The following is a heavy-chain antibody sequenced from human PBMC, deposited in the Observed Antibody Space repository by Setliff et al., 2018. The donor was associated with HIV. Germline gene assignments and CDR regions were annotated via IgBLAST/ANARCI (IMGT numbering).Heavy chain of an antibody. Sequence: GESLTISCEASGYNFNSYWIGWVRQMPGTGLEWVAVIYPGDSDTRYSPSFQGRVTISADKSISTAYLQWGSLKAPDTAMYYCSMFFSGTPFDFWGQGTLVTVSS. CDR3: SMFFSGTPFDF. J-gene: IGHJ4*02. CDR1: GYNFNSYW. CDR2: IYPGDSDT. D-gene: IGHD1-26*01. V-gene: IGHV5-51*01.